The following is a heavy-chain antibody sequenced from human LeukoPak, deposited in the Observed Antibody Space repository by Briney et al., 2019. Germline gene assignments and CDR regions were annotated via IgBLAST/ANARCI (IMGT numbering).Heavy chain of an antibody. CDR2: IGSSLHNT. D-gene: IGHD4-17*01. Sequence: GGSLRLSCAASGFTFSSYAMSWVRQAPGKGLEWVSSIGSSLHNTHYADSVRGRFTISRDNAKNSLYLQMNSLRAEDTAVYYCARELYGDYAGDYWGQGTLVTVSS. J-gene: IGHJ4*02. CDR3: ARELYGDYAGDY. CDR1: GFTFSSYA. V-gene: IGHV3-48*04.